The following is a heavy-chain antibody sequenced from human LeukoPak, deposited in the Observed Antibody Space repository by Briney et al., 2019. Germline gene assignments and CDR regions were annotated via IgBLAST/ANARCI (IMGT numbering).Heavy chain of an antibody. D-gene: IGHD1-26*01. CDR2: IYYTGST. CDR3: ARTLSRWDPFDY. J-gene: IGHJ4*02. V-gene: IGHV4-59*01. Sequence: SETLSLTCTISGGYISSYFWSWIRQPPGKGLECIGYIYYTGSTSYNPSLKSRVIISLDTSKNQFSLKLSSVTAADTAVYYCARTLSRWDPFDYWGQGTLVTVSS. CDR1: GGYISSYF.